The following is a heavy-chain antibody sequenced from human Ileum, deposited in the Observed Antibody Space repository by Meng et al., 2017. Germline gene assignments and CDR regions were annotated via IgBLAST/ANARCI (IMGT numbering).Heavy chain of an antibody. J-gene: IGHJ6*02. CDR2: ILDSGDT. CDR1: GFTFSSNA. D-gene: IGHD3-16*01. Sequence: GGSLRLSCAASGFTFSSNAMSWVRQPPGKGLEWVSGILDSGDTYYADSVKGWFTMSRDNSKNTVYLQMNSLRAEDTAVYYCAKDLHYFSAMDVWGQGTTVTVSS. V-gene: IGHV3-23*01. CDR3: AKDLHYFSAMDV.